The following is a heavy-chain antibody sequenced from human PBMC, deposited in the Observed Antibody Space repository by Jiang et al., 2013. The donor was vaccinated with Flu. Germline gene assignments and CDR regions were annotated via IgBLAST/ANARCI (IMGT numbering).Heavy chain of an antibody. J-gene: IGHJ3*01. V-gene: IGHV4-4*07. Sequence: EWIGRIMPGTINXNPPHNSRVTVSLDTSKNQFSLKLSSVTAADTAVYFCARDPPDGVAAFDVWGQGTMVTVSS. CDR2: IMPGTI. CDR3: ARDPPDGVAAFDV. D-gene: IGHD3-3*01.